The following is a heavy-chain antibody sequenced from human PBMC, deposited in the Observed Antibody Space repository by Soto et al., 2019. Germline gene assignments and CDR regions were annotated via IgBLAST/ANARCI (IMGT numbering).Heavy chain of an antibody. V-gene: IGHV4-59*01. CDR1: GGSISSYY. D-gene: IGHD6-13*01. J-gene: IGHJ4*02. Sequence: QVQLQESGPGLVKPSETLSLTCTVSGGSISSYYWTWIRQPPGKGVEWVGYVYYCGTTYYNPSLQSRVTISVDTSKNQFSLKVKSVTAADTAIYYCARAGSTWRYFFDYWGQGSLVTVSS. CDR2: VYYCGTT. CDR3: ARAGSTWRYFFDY.